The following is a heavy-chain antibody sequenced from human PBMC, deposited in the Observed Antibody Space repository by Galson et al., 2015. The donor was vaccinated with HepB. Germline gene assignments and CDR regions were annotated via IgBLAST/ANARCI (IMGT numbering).Heavy chain of an antibody. CDR2: INPSGGSI. CDR3: ARARRCGGDCYEYYFDY. Sequence: SVKVSCKASGYTFTSYYMHWVRQAPGQGLEWMGIINPSGGSISYAQKFQGRVTMTRDTSTSTVYMELSSLRSEDTAVYYCARARRCGGDCYEYYFDYWGQGTLVTVSS. CDR1: GYTFTSYY. V-gene: IGHV1-46*01. J-gene: IGHJ4*02. D-gene: IGHD2-21*02.